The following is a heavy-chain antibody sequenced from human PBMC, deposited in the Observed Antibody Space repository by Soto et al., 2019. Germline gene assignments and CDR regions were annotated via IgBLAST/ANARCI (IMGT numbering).Heavy chain of an antibody. J-gene: IGHJ6*02. CDR3: ARDRAAAGSYYYYGMDV. D-gene: IGHD6-13*01. CDR2: IYYSGST. V-gene: IGHV4-31*03. CDR1: GGSISSGGYY. Sequence: KPSETLSLACTVSGGSISSGGYYWSWIRQHPGKGLEWIGYIYYSGSTYYNPSLKSRVTISVDTSKNQFSLKLSSVTAADTAVYYCARDRAAAGSYYYYGMDVWGQGTTVTVSS.